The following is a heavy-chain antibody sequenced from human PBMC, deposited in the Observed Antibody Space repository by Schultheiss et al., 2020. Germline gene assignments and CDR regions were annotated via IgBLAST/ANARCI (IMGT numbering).Heavy chain of an antibody. J-gene: IGHJ3*02. D-gene: IGHD5-12*01. Sequence: SETLSLTCTVSGYSISSGYYWSWIRQPPGKGLEWIGSIYYSGSTYYNPSLKSRVTISVDTSKNQFSLKLSSVTAADTAVYYCARAVDIVATIDAFDIWGQGTTVTVSS. CDR1: GYSISSGYY. V-gene: IGHV4-38-2*02. CDR3: ARAVDIVATIDAFDI. CDR2: IYYSGST.